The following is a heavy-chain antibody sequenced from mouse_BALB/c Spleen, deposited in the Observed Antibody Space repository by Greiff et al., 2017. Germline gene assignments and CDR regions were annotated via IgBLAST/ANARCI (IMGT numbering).Heavy chain of an antibody. V-gene: IGHV3-6*02. D-gene: IGHD1-1*02. J-gene: IGHJ4*01. CDR2: ISYDGSN. Sequence: EVQLVESGPGLVKPSQSLSLTCSVTGYSITSGYYWNWIRQFPGNKLEWMGYISYDGSNNYNPSLKNRISITRDTSRNQFFLKWNSVTTEDTATYDSARDGLSYAMDYWGQGTSVTVSS. CDR1: GYSITSGYY. CDR3: ARDGLSYAMDY.